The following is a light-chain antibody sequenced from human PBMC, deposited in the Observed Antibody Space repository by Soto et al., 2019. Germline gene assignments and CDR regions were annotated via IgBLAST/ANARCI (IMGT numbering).Light chain of an antibody. V-gene: IGKV3-20*01. CDR3: QQYGSSHRT. J-gene: IGKJ1*01. CDR2: GAS. Sequence: EIVLTQSPGTLSLSPGERATLSCRASQSISSSYFAWYQQKPGQAPRLLIYGASSRATGIPDRFSGSASGANFTLTISRLQPEDFAVYYCQQYGSSHRTFGQGTKVEIK. CDR1: QSISSSY.